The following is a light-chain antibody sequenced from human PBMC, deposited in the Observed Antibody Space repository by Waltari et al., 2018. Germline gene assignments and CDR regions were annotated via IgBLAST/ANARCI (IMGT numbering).Light chain of an antibody. J-gene: IGKJ4*01. CDR3: LQYNSYPLT. Sequence: GISNYLALFQQKPGTVPKRLLYAASSLQSRAPSRFSGSGSGTDFTLTISSLQPDDFATYYCLQYNSYPLTFGGGTKVEIK. V-gene: IGKV1-17*03. CDR2: AAS. CDR1: GISNY.